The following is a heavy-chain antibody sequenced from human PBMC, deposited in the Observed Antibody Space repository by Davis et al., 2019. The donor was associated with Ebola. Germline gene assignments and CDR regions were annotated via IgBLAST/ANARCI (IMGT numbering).Heavy chain of an antibody. CDR3: ARVRVAGTRVYYYYYGMDV. Sequence: SETLSLTCAVSGGSVNTGSYYWGWIRQPPGKGLEWIGSIYYNGFTYYNPSLKSRVTISVDTSKNQFSLKLSSVTAADTAVYYCARVRVAGTRVYYYYYGMDVWGQGTTVTVSS. D-gene: IGHD6-19*01. CDR2: IYYNGFT. CDR1: GGSVNTGSYY. V-gene: IGHV4-39*07. J-gene: IGHJ6*02.